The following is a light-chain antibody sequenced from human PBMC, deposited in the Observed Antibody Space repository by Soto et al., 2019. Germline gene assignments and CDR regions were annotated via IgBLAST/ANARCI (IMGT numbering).Light chain of an antibody. CDR2: DVS. Sequence: QSGLTQPASVSGSPGQSITISCTGTSSDVGGYNYVSWYQQHPGKAPKLMIYDVSNRPSGVSNRFSGSKSGNTASLTISGLQAEDEADYYCSSYTSSSTLNVVFGGGTKLTVL. CDR1: SSDVGGYNY. CDR3: SSYTSSSTLNVV. J-gene: IGLJ2*01. V-gene: IGLV2-14*01.